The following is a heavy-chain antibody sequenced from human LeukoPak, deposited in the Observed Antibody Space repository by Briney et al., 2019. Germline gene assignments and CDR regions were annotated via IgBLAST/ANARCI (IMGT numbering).Heavy chain of an antibody. CDR3: AKDLSTSGWILDY. CDR2: INWNGGST. CDR1: GFTFGNYG. Sequence: GGSLRLSCAASGFTFGNYGMSWVRQAPGKGLEWVSGINWNGGSTGYANSVKGRFTISRDNSKNSLYLQMNSLRTEDTALYYCAKDLSTSGWILDYWGQGTLLTVSS. V-gene: IGHV3-20*04. D-gene: IGHD6-19*01. J-gene: IGHJ4*02.